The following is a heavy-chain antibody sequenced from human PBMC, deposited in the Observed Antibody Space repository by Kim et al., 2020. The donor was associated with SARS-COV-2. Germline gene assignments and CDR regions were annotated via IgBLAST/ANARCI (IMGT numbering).Heavy chain of an antibody. CDR3: ARDPITSLNPNRVLAGYFDY. CDR2: ISSNGGST. D-gene: IGHD6-19*01. J-gene: IGHJ4*02. CDR1: GFTFSSYA. V-gene: IGHV3-64*01. Sequence: GGSLRLSCEASGFTFSSYAMHWVRQAPGKGLEYVSAISSNGGSTYYANSVKGRFTISRDSSKNTLYLQMGSLRAEDMAVYYCARDPITSLNPNRVLAGYFDYWGQGTLVTVSS.